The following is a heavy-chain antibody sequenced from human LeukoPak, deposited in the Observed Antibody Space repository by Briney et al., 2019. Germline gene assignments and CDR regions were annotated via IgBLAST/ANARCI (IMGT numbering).Heavy chain of an antibody. V-gene: IGHV1-46*01. CDR2: INPSGGST. CDR1: EYTFTGYY. D-gene: IGHD6-19*01. Sequence: ASVKVSCKASEYTFTGYYIHWVRQAPGQGLEWMGIINPSGGSTSYAQKFQGRVTMTRDMSTSTVYMELSSLRSEDTAVYYCARDRVAVAGTSWFDPWGQGTLVTVSS. J-gene: IGHJ5*02. CDR3: ARDRVAVAGTSWFDP.